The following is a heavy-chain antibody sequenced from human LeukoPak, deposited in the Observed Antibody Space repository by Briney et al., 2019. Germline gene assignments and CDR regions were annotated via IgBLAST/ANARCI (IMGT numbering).Heavy chain of an antibody. D-gene: IGHD6-19*01. CDR2: INSGGDDT. CDR3: ARRIGYSSGHSAVYYFDY. J-gene: IGHJ4*02. V-gene: IGHV3-74*01. CDR1: GFTFSTYW. Sequence: GGSRRLSCAASGFTFSTYWMHWVRQAPGKGLVWVSLINSGGDDTRYADSVKGRFTISRDNAKNTLYLQMNSLRAEDTAVYYCARRIGYSSGHSAVYYFDYWGQGTLVTVSS.